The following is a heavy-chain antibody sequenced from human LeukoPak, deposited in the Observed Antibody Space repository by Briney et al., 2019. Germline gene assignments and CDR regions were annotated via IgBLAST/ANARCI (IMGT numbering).Heavy chain of an antibody. V-gene: IGHV4-59*11. D-gene: IGHD1-26*01. Sequence: SETLTLTCTVSGGSISSHYWSWIRHPPGKGLEWIGYIYYSGSTNYNPSLKSRVTISVDTSKNQFSLKLSSVTAADTAVYYCARSSGSYYLVFDYWGQGTLVTVSS. J-gene: IGHJ4*02. CDR2: IYYSGST. CDR1: GGSISSHY. CDR3: ARSSGSYYLVFDY.